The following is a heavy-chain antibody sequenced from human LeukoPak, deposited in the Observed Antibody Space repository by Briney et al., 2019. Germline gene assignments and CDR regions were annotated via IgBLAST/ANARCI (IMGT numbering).Heavy chain of an antibody. D-gene: IGHD2-15*01. CDR2: INPSGGST. Sequence: ASVKVSCKASGYTFTSYYMHWVRQAPGQGLEWMGIINPSGGSTSYAQKFQGRVTMPRDMSTSTVYMELSSLRSEDTAVYYCARDGRLCSGGSCYSNGFDYWGQGTLVTVSS. CDR1: GYTFTSYY. J-gene: IGHJ4*02. CDR3: ARDGRLCSGGSCYSNGFDY. V-gene: IGHV1-46*01.